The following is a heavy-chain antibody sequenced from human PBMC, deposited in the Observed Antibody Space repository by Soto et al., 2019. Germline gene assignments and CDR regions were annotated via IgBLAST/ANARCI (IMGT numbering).Heavy chain of an antibody. V-gene: IGHV1-69*06. CDR3: ARDSTYYYDSSGYYYHDY. J-gene: IGHJ4*02. CDR1: GGTFSSYA. Sequence: WASVKVSCKASGGTFSSYAISWVRQAPGQGLEWMGGIIPIFGTANYAQKFQGRVTITADKSTSTAYMELSSLRSEDTAVYYCARDSTYYYDSSGYYYHDYWGQGTLVTVSS. D-gene: IGHD3-22*01. CDR2: IIPIFGTA.